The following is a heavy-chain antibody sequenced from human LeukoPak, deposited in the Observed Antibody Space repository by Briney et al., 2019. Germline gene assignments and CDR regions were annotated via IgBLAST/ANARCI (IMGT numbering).Heavy chain of an antibody. Sequence: ASVKVSCKASGYTFTGYYMHWVRQAPGQGLEWMGWINPSSGGTNYAQKFQGRVTMTRDTSISTAYMELSRLRSDDTAVYYCAREALSSTSLRYWGQGTLVTVSS. D-gene: IGHD2-2*01. CDR3: AREALSSTSLRY. V-gene: IGHV1-2*02. CDR2: INPSSGGT. CDR1: GYTFTGYY. J-gene: IGHJ4*02.